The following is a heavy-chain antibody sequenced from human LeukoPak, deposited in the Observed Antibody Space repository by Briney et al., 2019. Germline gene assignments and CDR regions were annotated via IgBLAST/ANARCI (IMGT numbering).Heavy chain of an antibody. J-gene: IGHJ4*02. CDR1: GFTVSSNY. D-gene: IGHD2-2*01. CDR2: IYSGGST. V-gene: IGHV3-53*01. CDR3: ARAPYCSSTSCLAFDY. Sequence: GGPLRLSCAASGFTVSSNYMSWVRQAPGKGLEWVSVIYSGGSTYYADSVKGRFTISRDNSKNTLYLQMNSLRAEDTAVYYCARAPYCSSTSCLAFDYWGQGTLVTVSS.